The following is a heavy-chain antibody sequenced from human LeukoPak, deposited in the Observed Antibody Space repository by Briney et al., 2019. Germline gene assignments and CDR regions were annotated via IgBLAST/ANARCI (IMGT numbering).Heavy chain of an antibody. V-gene: IGHV3-53*01. CDR2: IYSGGNT. CDR3: ARASGYYYEFDY. CDR1: GFTVSSNY. J-gene: IGHJ4*02. Sequence: PGGSLRLSCAASGFTVSSNYMSWVRQAPGKGLEWVSVIYSGGNTYYADSVKGRSTISRDNSKNTLYLQMNSLRAEDTAVYYCARASGYYYEFDYWGQGTLVTVSS. D-gene: IGHD3-22*01.